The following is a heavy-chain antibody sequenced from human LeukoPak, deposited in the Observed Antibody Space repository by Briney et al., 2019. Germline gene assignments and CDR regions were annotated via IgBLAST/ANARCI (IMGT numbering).Heavy chain of an antibody. Sequence: GSLRLSCAASGFTFSSYAMSWVRQAPGKGLEWVSAISGSGGSTYYADSVKGRFTISRDNSMNTLYLQMNSLRAEDTAVYYCAKGGYCSGGSCYSYWGQGTLVTVSS. CDR3: AKGGYCSGGSCYSY. CDR1: GFTFSSYA. J-gene: IGHJ4*02. V-gene: IGHV3-23*01. D-gene: IGHD2-15*01. CDR2: ISGSGGST.